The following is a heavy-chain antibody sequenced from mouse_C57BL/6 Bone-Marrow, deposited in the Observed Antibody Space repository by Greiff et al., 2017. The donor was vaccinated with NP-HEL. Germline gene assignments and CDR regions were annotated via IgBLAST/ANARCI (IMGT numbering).Heavy chain of an antibody. CDR2: INPSSGYT. Sequence: QVQLQQSGAELARPGASVKMSCKASGYTFTSYTMLWVKQRPGQGLEWIGYINPSSGYTKYNQKFKDKATLTADKSSSTAYMQLSSLTSEDSAVYYCARGDYDGYWGQGTTLTVSS. D-gene: IGHD2-4*01. CDR3: ARGDYDGY. CDR1: GYTFTSYT. V-gene: IGHV1-4*01. J-gene: IGHJ2*01.